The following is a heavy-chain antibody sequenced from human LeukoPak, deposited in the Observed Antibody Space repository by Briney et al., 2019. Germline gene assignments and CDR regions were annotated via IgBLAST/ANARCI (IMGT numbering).Heavy chain of an antibody. V-gene: IGHV1-69*01. J-gene: IGHJ4*02. CDR3: ASRPYYYDSSGYYSLDY. CDR2: IIPIFGTA. D-gene: IGHD3-22*01. CDR1: GGTFSSYA. Sequence: SVKVSCKASGGTFSSYAISWVRQAPGQGLEWMGGIIPIFGTANYAQKFQGRVTITADESTSTAYMELSSLRSEDTAGYYCASRPYYYDSSGYYSLDYWGQGTLVTISS.